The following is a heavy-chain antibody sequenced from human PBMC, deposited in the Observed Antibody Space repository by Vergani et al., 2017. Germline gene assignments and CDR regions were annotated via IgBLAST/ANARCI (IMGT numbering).Heavy chain of an antibody. CDR2: INHSGST. D-gene: IGHD3-10*01. CDR3: ARRSGDIIPSNTFDY. V-gene: IGHV4-34*01. J-gene: IGHJ4*02. CDR1: GGSFSGYY. Sequence: QVQLQQWGAGLLKPSETLSLTCAVYGGSFSGYYWSWIRQPPEKGLEWIGEINHSGSTNYNPSLKSRVTISVDTSKNQFSLKLSSVTAADTAVYYCARRSGDIIPSNTFDYWGQGTLVTVSS.